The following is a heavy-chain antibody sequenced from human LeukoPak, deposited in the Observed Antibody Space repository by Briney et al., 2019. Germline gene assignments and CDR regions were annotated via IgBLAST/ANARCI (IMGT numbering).Heavy chain of an antibody. CDR1: GYTLTELS. V-gene: IGHV1-24*01. J-gene: IGHJ5*02. Sequence: ASVKVSRKVSGYTLTELSMHWVPQAPGKGLEWMGGFDPEDGETIYAQKFQGRITTTEDTSTDTAYMELSSLRDEDTAVYYCATGQQWLVRWFDPWGQGTLVTVSS. CDR2: FDPEDGET. CDR3: ATGQQWLVRWFDP. D-gene: IGHD6-19*01.